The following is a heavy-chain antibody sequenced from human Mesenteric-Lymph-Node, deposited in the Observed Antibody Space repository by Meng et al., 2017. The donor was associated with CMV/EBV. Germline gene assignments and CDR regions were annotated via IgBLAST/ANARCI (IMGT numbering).Heavy chain of an antibody. D-gene: IGHD1-14*01. J-gene: IGHJ6*02. CDR3: AKIMQTTEGYYYFGMDV. CDR1: GGSFSGYY. CDR2: IYSGGSTT. V-gene: IGHV3-23*03. Sequence: GGSLRLSCAVYGGSFSGYYWSWIRQPPGKGLEWVSLIYSGGSTTYYADSVKGRFTISRDISKSTLYLQMNSLRAEDTAVYYCAKIMQTTEGYYYFGMDVWGQGTTVTVSS.